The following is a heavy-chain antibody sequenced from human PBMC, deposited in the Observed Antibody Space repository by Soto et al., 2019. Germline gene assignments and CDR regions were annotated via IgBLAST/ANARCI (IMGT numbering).Heavy chain of an antibody. CDR2: ISSSSSYI. J-gene: IGHJ3*02. Sequence: EVQLVESGGGLVKPGGSLRLSCAASGFTFSSYSMNWVRQAPGKGLEWVSSISSSSSYIYYADSVKGRFTISRDNAKNSLYLQMNSLRAEDTAVYYCARDQPDYYDSSGPADIWGQGTMVTVSS. D-gene: IGHD3-22*01. CDR1: GFTFSSYS. CDR3: ARDQPDYYDSSGPADI. V-gene: IGHV3-21*01.